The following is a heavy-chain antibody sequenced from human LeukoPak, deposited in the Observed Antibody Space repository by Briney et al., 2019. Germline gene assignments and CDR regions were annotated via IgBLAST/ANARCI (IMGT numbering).Heavy chain of an antibody. V-gene: IGHV4-4*07. CDR1: GGSISSYY. Sequence: SETLSLTCSVSGGSISSYYWSWIRQPAGKGLEWIGRIYTSGSTNYNPSLKSRVTMSVDTSKNQFSLKLSSVTAADTAVYYCARVRNYDFSGYFDYWGQGTLVTVSS. CDR2: IYTSGST. J-gene: IGHJ4*02. D-gene: IGHD3-3*01. CDR3: ARVRNYDFSGYFDY.